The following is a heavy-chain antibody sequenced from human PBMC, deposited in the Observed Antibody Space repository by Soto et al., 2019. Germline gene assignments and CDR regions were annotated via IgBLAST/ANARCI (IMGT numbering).Heavy chain of an antibody. J-gene: IGHJ6*02. Sequence: QVHLVESGGGVVQPGGSLRLSCAASGFTINRNDMYWVRQAPGKGLGWVAVMSFDGNHQHYTDSVEGRFTISRDNSKNTLSLEMNSLRRDDTAVYYCASCERFPRVGVDYYALDVWGQGTTVIVSS. CDR2: MSFDGNHQ. V-gene: IGHV3-30*03. D-gene: IGHD3-3*01. CDR3: ASCERFPRVGVDYYALDV. CDR1: GFTINRND.